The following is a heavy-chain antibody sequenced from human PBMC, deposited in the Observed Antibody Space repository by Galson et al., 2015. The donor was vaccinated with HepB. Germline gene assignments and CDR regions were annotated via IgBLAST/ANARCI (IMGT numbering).Heavy chain of an antibody. V-gene: IGHV3-23*01. CDR1: GFTFSNYN. D-gene: IGHD2-15*01. Sequence: SLRLSCAASGFTFSNYNMGWVRQAPGKGLEWVSVITGSGDYRNYADSVKGRFTVSRDNSKNTLFLQMNSLTVEDTGLYFCAKAGDIWYSFGDNYWGQGTLVTVSS. CDR3: AKAGDIWYSFGDNY. J-gene: IGHJ4*02. CDR2: ITGSGDYR.